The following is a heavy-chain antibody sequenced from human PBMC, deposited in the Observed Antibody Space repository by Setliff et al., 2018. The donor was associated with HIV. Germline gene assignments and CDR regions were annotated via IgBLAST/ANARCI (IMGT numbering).Heavy chain of an antibody. CDR2: IYHSGST. J-gene: IGHJ4*02. V-gene: IGHV4-4*02. Sequence: PSETLSLTCAVSSGSLSSDNWWTWLRQPPGKGLEWLGEIYHSGSTNYNPSLKSLVTISIDKSKRQFSLVLSSVTAADTAIFYFSLHSGGDQLLREFDYWGQGTLVTVSS. CDR3: SLHSGGDQLLREFDY. D-gene: IGHD2-2*01. CDR1: SGSLSSDNW.